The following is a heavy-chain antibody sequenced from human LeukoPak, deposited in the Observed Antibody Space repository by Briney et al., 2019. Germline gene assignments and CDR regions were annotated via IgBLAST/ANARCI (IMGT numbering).Heavy chain of an antibody. CDR1: GGSINTPNYY. V-gene: IGHV4-61*01. CDR2: IYYSGST. CDR3: AREVPWIQLSRQGRYFDY. D-gene: IGHD5-18*01. J-gene: IGHJ4*02. Sequence: SETLSLTCTVSGGSINTPNYYWGWIRQPPGKGLEWIGYIYYSGSTNCNPSLKSRVTISVDTSKNQFSLKLSSVTAADTAVYYCAREVPWIQLSRQGRYFDYWGQGTLVTVSS.